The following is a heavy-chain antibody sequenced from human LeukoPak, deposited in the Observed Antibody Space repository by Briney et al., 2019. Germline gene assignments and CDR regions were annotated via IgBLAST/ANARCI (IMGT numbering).Heavy chain of an antibody. J-gene: IGHJ3*02. D-gene: IGHD2-2*01. CDR3: ARSAHCSSTSCYHDAFDI. Sequence: SETLSLTCTVSGGSISSGDYYWSWIRQPPGKGLEWIGYIYYSGSTNYNPSLKSRVAISVDTSKNQFSLKLSSVTAADTAVYYCARSAHCSSTSCYHDAFDIWGQGTMVTVSS. CDR1: GGSISSGDYY. CDR2: IYYSGST. V-gene: IGHV4-61*08.